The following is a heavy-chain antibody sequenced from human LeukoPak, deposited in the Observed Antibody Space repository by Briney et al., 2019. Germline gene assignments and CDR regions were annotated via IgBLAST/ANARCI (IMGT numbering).Heavy chain of an antibody. V-gene: IGHV5-51*01. Sequence: LGESLKISCKGSGYSFTSYWIGWVRQMPGKGLEWMGIIYPGDSDTRYSPSFQGQVTISADKSISTAYLQWSSLKASDTAMYYCASNYYDSSGYYYAPGALPLPDAFDIWGQGTMVTVSS. J-gene: IGHJ3*02. CDR3: ASNYYDSSGYYYAPGALPLPDAFDI. CDR2: IYPGDSDT. D-gene: IGHD3-22*01. CDR1: GYSFTSYW.